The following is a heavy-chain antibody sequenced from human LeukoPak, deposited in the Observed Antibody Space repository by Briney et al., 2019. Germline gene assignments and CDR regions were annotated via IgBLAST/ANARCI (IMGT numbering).Heavy chain of an antibody. V-gene: IGHV3-11*04. D-gene: IGHD3-9*01. Sequence: LSLTCTVSGGSISSSSYYWGWIRQAPGKGLEWISYISSSGSTKYYADSVKGRFTISRDNSKNTLYLQMNSLRAEDTAVYYCARDQHYDILTGPPRRYYYYGMDVWGQGTTVTVSS. J-gene: IGHJ6*02. CDR2: ISSSGSTK. CDR1: GGSISSSSYY. CDR3: ARDQHYDILTGPPRRYYYYGMDV.